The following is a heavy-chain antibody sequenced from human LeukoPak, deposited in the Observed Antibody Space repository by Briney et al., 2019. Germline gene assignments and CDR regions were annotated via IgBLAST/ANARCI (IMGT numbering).Heavy chain of an antibody. Sequence: GGSLRLSCAASGFTFSSYGMSWVRQAPGKGLEWVSVISGSGGSTYYADSVKGRFTISRDNSKNTLYLQMNSLRAEDTAVYYCAKKGIQLWYESYYFDYWGQGTLVTVSS. D-gene: IGHD5-18*01. CDR1: GFTFSSYG. J-gene: IGHJ4*02. CDR3: AKKGIQLWYESYYFDY. CDR2: ISGSGGST. V-gene: IGHV3-23*01.